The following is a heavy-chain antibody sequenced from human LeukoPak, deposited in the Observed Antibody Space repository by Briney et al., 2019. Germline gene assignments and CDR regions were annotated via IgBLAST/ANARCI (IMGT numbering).Heavy chain of an antibody. Sequence: SETLSLTCAVYGGSFRGNYWSWIRQPPGKGLEWIGDINHSGSTNYNPSLKSRVIISIDTSKNQFSLNLDSVTAADTAVYYCARHKYSSGWPPEGAFDIWGQGTMVTVSS. V-gene: IGHV4-34*01. D-gene: IGHD6-19*01. CDR2: INHSGST. CDR1: GGSFRGNY. J-gene: IGHJ3*02. CDR3: ARHKYSSGWPPEGAFDI.